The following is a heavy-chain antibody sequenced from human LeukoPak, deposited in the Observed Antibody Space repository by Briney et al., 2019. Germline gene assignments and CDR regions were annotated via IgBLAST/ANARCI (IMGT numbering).Heavy chain of an antibody. CDR3: ARGVINYYYGMDV. J-gene: IGHJ6*02. V-gene: IGHV4-31*03. Sequence: SQTPSLTCTVSGGSMSTGAYYWSWIRQHPGDGMEWIGYIYFNGATYYSPSLKSRLALSVDTSKNQFSLKLSSVTAADTAVYYCARGVINYYYGMDVWGQGTTVTVSS. CDR2: IYFNGAT. CDR1: GGSMSTGAYY. D-gene: IGHD3-16*02.